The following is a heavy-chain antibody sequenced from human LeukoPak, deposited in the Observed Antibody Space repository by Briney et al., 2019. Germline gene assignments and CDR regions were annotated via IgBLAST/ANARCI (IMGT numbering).Heavy chain of an antibody. CDR2: VYNSGST. D-gene: IGHD1-26*01. CDR3: ARHKSGSFYSFDY. Sequence: SETLSLTCTVSGGAISNYYWSWIRQPPGKGLEWIGYVYNSGSTNYNPSLHSRVTISVDTSRNQFSLKLSSVTAADTAVYFCARHKSGSFYSFDYWGQGAQVTVSS. V-gene: IGHV4-59*08. CDR1: GGAISNYY. J-gene: IGHJ4*02.